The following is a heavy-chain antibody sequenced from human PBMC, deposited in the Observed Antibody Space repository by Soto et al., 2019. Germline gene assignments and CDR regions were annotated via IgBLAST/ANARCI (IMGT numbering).Heavy chain of an antibody. D-gene: IGHD3-10*01. CDR2: INDSGNI. CDR1: GGSFSGYQ. Sequence: QVQLQQWGAGLLKPSETLSLTCAVYGGSFSGYQWSWIRQTPGKGLEWIGEINDSGNINYNPSLKSRGTILLDTPKKQISLKLSSVTAADSAVYYCARGLMLWFGELSRRGGYYYYMDVWGKGTTVTVSS. J-gene: IGHJ6*03. V-gene: IGHV4-34*01. CDR3: ARGLMLWFGELSRRGGYYYYMDV.